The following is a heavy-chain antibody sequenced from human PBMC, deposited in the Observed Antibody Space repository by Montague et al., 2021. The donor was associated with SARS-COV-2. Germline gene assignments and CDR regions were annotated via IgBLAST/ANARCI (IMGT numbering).Heavy chain of an antibody. V-gene: IGHV3-21*01. Sequence: SLRLSCAASGFTFSSYSMNWVRQAPVKGLEWVSSISSSISYIYDXDSXHVRFTISRDNAKNSLYLQMNSLRAEDTAVYYCARGPRGYSYGYIDYWGQGTLVTISS. CDR3: ARGPRGYSYGYIDY. CDR1: GFTFSSYS. J-gene: IGHJ4*02. D-gene: IGHD5-18*01. CDR2: ISSSISYI.